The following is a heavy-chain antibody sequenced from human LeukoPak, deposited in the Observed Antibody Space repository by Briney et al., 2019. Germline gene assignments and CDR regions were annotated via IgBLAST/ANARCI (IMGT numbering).Heavy chain of an antibody. J-gene: IGHJ6*02. CDR1: GFTFSSYS. D-gene: IGHD3-16*01. V-gene: IGHV3-7*03. CDR3: ARGGGLDV. CDR2: INHNGNVN. Sequence: GGSLRLSGAASGFTFSSYSMNWVRQAPGKGLEWVASINHNGNVNYYVDSVKGRFTISRDNAKNSLYLQMSNLRAEDTAVYFCARGGGLDVWGQGATVTVSS.